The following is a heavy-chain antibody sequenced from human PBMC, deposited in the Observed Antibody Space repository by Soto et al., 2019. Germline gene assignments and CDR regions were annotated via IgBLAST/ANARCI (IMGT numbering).Heavy chain of an antibody. V-gene: IGHV3-23*01. CDR3: AKGGTSGWYGNY. CDR1: GFTFSSYV. CDR2: ISGSGDNT. J-gene: IGHJ4*02. D-gene: IGHD6-19*01. Sequence: EVQLLESRGGLVQPGGSLRLSCAASGFTFSSYVMSWVRQAPGKGLEWVSGISGSGDNTYYADSVKGRFTISRDNSKNTLYLQMNSLRAEDTAVYYCAKGGTSGWYGNYWGQGNLVTVSS.